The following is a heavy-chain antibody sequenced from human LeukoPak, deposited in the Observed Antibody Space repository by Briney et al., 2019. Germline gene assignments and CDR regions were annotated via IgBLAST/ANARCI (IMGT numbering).Heavy chain of an antibody. CDR3: ARWRNGGYWVLPLGY. J-gene: IGHJ4*02. CDR1: GGSISSSSYY. D-gene: IGHD3-22*01. CDR2: IYYSGST. V-gene: IGHV4-39*07. Sequence: SETLSLTCTVSGGSISSSSYYWGWIRQPPGKGLEWIGSIYYSGSTFYNPSLKSRVTISVDTSKNQFSLKLSSVTAADTAVYYCARWRNGGYWVLPLGYWGQGTLVTVSS.